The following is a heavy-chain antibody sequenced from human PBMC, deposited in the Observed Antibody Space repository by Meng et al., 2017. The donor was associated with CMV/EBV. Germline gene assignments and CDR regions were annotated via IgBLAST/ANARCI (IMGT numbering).Heavy chain of an antibody. D-gene: IGHD2-21*01. Sequence: GESLKISCAASGFTSSDYYMSWIRQAPGKGLEWVSYISSSGSTIYYADSVKGRFTISRDNAKNSLYLQMNSLRAEDTAVYYCARDRSQYCGGDCYYPYYYYGMDVWGQGTTVTVSS. CDR2: ISSSGSTI. J-gene: IGHJ6*02. CDR1: GFTSSDYY. CDR3: ARDRSQYCGGDCYYPYYYYGMDV. V-gene: IGHV3-11*01.